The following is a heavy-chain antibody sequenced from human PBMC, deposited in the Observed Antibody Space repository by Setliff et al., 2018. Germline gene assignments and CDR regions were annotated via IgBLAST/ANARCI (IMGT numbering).Heavy chain of an antibody. J-gene: IGHJ6*03. D-gene: IGHD3-22*01. Sequence: SVKVSCKASGGTFSGYGISWVRQAPGQGLEWMGGTIPIFGTTDYAQKFQGRVTIITDESTSTAFMQLSSLRSEDTAVYYCVREGVDSRSSTDYRYYMDVWGRGTTVTVSS. CDR1: GGTFSGYG. CDR3: VREGVDSRSSTDYRYYMDV. V-gene: IGHV1-69*05. CDR2: TIPIFGTT.